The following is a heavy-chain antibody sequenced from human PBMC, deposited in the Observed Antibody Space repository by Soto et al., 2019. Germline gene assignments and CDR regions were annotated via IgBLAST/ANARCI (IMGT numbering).Heavy chain of an antibody. CDR2: IYYSGST. CDR3: ARVSRYYDSSAGIDY. D-gene: IGHD3-22*01. V-gene: IGHV4-39*01. CDR1: GGSISSSSYY. Sequence: TLSLTCTVSGGSISSSSYYWGWIRQPPGKGLEWIGSIYYSGSTYYNPSLKSRVTISVDTSKNQFSLKLSSVTAADTAVYYCARVSRYYDSSAGIDYWGQGTLVTVSS. J-gene: IGHJ4*02.